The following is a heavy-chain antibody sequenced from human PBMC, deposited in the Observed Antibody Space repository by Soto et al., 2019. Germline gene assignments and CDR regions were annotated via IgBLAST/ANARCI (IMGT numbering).Heavy chain of an antibody. V-gene: IGHV1-18*01. Sequence: VKVSCKTSGYTFNDYGINWVRQAPGQGLEWMGWISAYNGNTNYAQKFQGRVTWTTDTSTSTAYMELKSLTSDDTAVYYCARGHRRSGWYAGPLTHQKIDYWGQGTLVTVSS. J-gene: IGHJ4*02. D-gene: IGHD6-19*01. CDR2: ISAYNGNT. CDR1: GYTFNDYG. CDR3: ARGHRRSGWYAGPLTHQKIDY.